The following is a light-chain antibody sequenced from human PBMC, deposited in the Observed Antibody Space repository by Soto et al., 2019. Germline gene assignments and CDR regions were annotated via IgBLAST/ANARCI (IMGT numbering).Light chain of an antibody. J-gene: IGKJ1*01. CDR3: QQYYSYWT. CDR1: QTISNW. CDR2: DAS. Sequence: DIQMTQSPSTLSASVGDRVTITCRASQTISNWLGWYQQKSGKAPKLLSYDASSLEGGVPSRFSGSGSGTDFTLTLSSLQPDDFATYYCQQYYSYWTFGQGTKVEIK. V-gene: IGKV1-5*01.